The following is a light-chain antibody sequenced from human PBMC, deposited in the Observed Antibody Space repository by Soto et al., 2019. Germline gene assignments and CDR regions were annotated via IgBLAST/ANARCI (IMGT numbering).Light chain of an antibody. Sequence: EIVLTQSPGTLSLSPGARATLCCRASQSVSDYLAWYQQRPGQAPRLLIFGASTRATGFPARFSGSGSGTEFTLTISSLQSEDVATYYCQQRSTSTFGQGTRLEIK. CDR3: QQRSTST. V-gene: IGKV3-15*01. CDR1: QSVSDY. CDR2: GAS. J-gene: IGKJ5*01.